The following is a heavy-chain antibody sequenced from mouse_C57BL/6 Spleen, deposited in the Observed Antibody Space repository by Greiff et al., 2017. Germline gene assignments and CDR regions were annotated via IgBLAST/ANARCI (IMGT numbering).Heavy chain of an antibody. CDR1: GFTFTDYY. CDR2: IRHKANGYTT. V-gene: IGHV7-3*01. Sequence: EVMLVESGGGLVQPGGSLSLSCAASGFTFTDYYMSWVRQPPGKALEWMGFIRHKANGYTTEYSASVKGRFTISRDNYQSILYLQMNVMRAEDSATYYCARDGSSSFDYWGQGTTLTVSS. D-gene: IGHD1-1*01. J-gene: IGHJ2*01. CDR3: ARDGSSSFDY.